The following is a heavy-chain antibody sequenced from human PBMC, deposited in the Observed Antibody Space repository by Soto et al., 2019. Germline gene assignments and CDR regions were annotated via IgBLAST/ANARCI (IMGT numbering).Heavy chain of an antibody. V-gene: IGHV5-51*01. CDR1: GYSFTSYW. CDR3: AKEGIAAAGTGIAVAGSTGYGMDV. J-gene: IGHJ6*02. D-gene: IGHD6-19*01. CDR2: IYPGDSDT. Sequence: PGESLKISCKGSGYSFTSYWIGWVRQMPGKGLEWMGIIYPGDSDTRYSPSFQGQVTISADKSISTAYPQMNSLRAEDTAVYYCAKEGIAAAGTGIAVAGSTGYGMDVWGQGTTVTVSS.